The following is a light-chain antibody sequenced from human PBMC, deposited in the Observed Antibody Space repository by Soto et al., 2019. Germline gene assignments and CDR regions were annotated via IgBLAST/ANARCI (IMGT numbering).Light chain of an antibody. J-gene: IGLJ1*01. CDR2: GVT. V-gene: IGLV2-14*01. CDR1: SSDVGGYNY. Sequence: QSVLTQPASVSGSPGQSITISCTGTSSDVGGYNYVSWYQQYPGKAPKLMIYGVTNRPSGVSNRFSGSKTGNTASLIISGLQAEDEAYYYCFSHRGGDSHVFGTGTKVTVL. CDR3: FSHRGGDSHV.